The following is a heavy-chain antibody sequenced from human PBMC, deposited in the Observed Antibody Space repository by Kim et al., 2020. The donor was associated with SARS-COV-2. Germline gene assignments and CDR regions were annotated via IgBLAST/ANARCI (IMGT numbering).Heavy chain of an antibody. Sequence: SETLSLTCTVSGGSISSSSYYWGLIRQPPGKGLEWIGRIYYSGSTYYNPSLKSRATISVDTSKNQFSLKLSSVTAADTAVYYCARQYGDYWGQGTLVTVSS. CDR3: ARQYGDY. V-gene: IGHV4-39*01. J-gene: IGHJ4*02. CDR2: IYYSGST. D-gene: IGHD3-10*01. CDR1: GGSISSSSYY.